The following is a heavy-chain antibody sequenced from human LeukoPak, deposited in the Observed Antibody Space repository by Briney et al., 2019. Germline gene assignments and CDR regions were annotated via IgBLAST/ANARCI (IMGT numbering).Heavy chain of an antibody. D-gene: IGHD2-2*01. CDR3: ARDNRGYCSSTSCYFGFDY. J-gene: IGHJ4*02. CDR1: GGSISSGVYY. V-gene: IGHV4-31*03. CDR2: IYYSGST. Sequence: SETLSLTCTVSGGSISSGVYYWSWIRQHPGKGLEWIGYIYYSGSTYYNPSLKSRVTISVDTSKNQFSLKLSSVTAADTAVYYCARDNRGYCSSTSCYFGFDYWGQGTLVTVSS.